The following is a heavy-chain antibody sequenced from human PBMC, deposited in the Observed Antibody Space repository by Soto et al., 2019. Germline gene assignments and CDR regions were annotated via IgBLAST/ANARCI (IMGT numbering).Heavy chain of an antibody. Sequence: GSQSHSRAASGCPFMGYVRHLVRPAPGKGLEWVAVISYDGSNKYYADSVKGRFTISRDNSKNTLYLQMNSLRAEDTAVYYCAKDMGILRYFDWPIYDYWGQGTLVTVSS. J-gene: IGHJ4*02. V-gene: IGHV3-30*18. CDR2: ISYDGSNK. CDR3: AKDMGILRYFDWPIYDY. CDR1: GCPFMGYV. D-gene: IGHD3-9*01.